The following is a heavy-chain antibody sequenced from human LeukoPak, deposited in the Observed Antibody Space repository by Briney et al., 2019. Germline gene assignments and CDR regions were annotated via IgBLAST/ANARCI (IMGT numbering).Heavy chain of an antibody. CDR1: GGSFSGYY. Sequence: SETLSLTCAVYGGSFSGYYWSWIRQPPGKGLEWIGEINHSGSTNYNPSLKSRVTISVDTSKNQFSLKLSSVTAADTAVYYCARARRDPLQWLVHGDNSGRSFDIWGQGTMVTVSS. CDR3: ARARRDPLQWLVHGDNSGRSFDI. CDR2: INHSGST. V-gene: IGHV4-34*01. J-gene: IGHJ3*02. D-gene: IGHD6-19*01.